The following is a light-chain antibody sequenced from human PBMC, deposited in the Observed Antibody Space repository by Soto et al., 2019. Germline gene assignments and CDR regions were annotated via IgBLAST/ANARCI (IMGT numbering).Light chain of an antibody. V-gene: IGLV1-44*01. Sequence: QSVLTQPPSASGTPGQRVTISCSGSSSNIGSNTVNWYQQLPGTAPKLLIYSNNQRPSGVPDRFSGSKSGTSASLAISGLQSEDVADYYCAAWDDSLNGHVFGTGTKVTVL. CDR2: SNN. CDR3: AAWDDSLNGHV. CDR1: SSNIGSNT. J-gene: IGLJ1*01.